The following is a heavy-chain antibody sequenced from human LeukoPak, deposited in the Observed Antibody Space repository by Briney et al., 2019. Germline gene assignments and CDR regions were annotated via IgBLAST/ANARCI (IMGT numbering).Heavy chain of an antibody. CDR1: GFTFNIYA. D-gene: IGHD1-26*01. CDR2: ISYDGTNK. CDR3: ARDRNWLSGSYYVAFDI. Sequence: GGSLRLSCAASGFTFNIYAMHWVRQAPGKGLEWVAVISYDGTNKYYADSVKGRFTISRDNSKNTLHLQMNSLRSDDTAVYYCARDRNWLSGSYYVAFDIWGQGTMVTVSS. V-gene: IGHV3-30*04. J-gene: IGHJ3*02.